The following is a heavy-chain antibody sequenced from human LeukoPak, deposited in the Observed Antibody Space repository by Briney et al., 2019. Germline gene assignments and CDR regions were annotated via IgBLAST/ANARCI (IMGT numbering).Heavy chain of an antibody. V-gene: IGHV4-39*01. D-gene: IGHD6-13*01. Sequence: SETLSLTCTVSGGSISSSSYYWGWIRQPPGKGLEWIGSIYYSGSTYYNPSLKSRVTISVDTSKNQFSLKLSSVTAADTAVYYCAISTDSSSWPYYFVYWGQGTLVTVSS. CDR2: IYYSGST. CDR1: GGSISSSSYY. J-gene: IGHJ4*02. CDR3: AISTDSSSWPYYFVY.